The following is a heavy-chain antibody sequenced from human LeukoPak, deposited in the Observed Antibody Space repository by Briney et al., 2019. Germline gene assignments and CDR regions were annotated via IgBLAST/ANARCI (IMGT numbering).Heavy chain of an antibody. CDR3: ARARFLEWHFDY. V-gene: IGHV4-34*01. CDR1: GGSFSGYY. J-gene: IGHJ4*02. D-gene: IGHD3-3*01. Sequence: SETLSLTCAVYGGSFSGYYWGWIRQPPGKGLEWIGEINHSGSTNYNPSLKSRVTISVDTSKNQFSLKLSSVTAADTAVYYCARARFLEWHFDYWGQGTLVTVSS. CDR2: INHSGST.